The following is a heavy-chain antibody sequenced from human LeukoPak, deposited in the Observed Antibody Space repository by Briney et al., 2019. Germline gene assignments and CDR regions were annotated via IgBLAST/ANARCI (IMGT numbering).Heavy chain of an antibody. Sequence: GESLKISCKGSGYSFTSYWIGWVRQMPGKGLEWMGIIYPGDSDTRYSPSFQGQVTISADKSISTAYLQWSSLKASDTAMYYCARNRVNSGYVLDAFDVWGQGTMVTVSS. CDR2: IYPGDSDT. CDR1: GYSFTSYW. J-gene: IGHJ3*01. V-gene: IGHV5-51*01. CDR3: ARNRVNSGYVLDAFDV. D-gene: IGHD5-12*01.